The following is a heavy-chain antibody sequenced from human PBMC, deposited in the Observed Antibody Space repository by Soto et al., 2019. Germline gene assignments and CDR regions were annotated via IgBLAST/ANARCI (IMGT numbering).Heavy chain of an antibody. J-gene: IGHJ4*02. CDR2: IKQDGSEK. Sequence: GGSLRLSYAASGFTFSSYWMSWVRQAPGKGLEWVANIKQDGSEKYYVDSVKGRFTISRDNAKNSLYLQMNSLRAEDTAVYYCARDRAFWSGYYNEYDYWGQGTLVTVSS. V-gene: IGHV3-7*03. D-gene: IGHD3-3*01. CDR3: ARDRAFWSGYYNEYDY. CDR1: GFTFSSYW.